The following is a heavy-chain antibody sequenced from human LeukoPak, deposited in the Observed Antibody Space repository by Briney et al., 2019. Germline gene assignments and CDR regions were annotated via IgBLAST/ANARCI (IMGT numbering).Heavy chain of an antibody. CDR2: ISGSGGST. J-gene: IGHJ4*02. D-gene: IGHD5-18*01. CDR3: AKSGVDTAMVFGRITMIWYFDY. V-gene: IGHV3-23*01. CDR1: GFTFSSYA. Sequence: GGSLRLSCAASGFTFSSYAMSWVRQAPGKGLEWVSAISGSGGSTYYADSAKGRFTISRDNSKNTLYLQMNSLRAEDTAVYYCAKSGVDTAMVFGRITMIWYFDYWGQGTLVTVSS.